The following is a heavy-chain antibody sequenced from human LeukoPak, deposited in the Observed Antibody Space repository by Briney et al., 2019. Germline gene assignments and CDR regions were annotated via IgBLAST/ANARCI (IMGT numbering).Heavy chain of an antibody. CDR3: GGEYNYGSPRFDS. Sequence: SETLSLTCTVSGGSISSGGYYWSWIRQHPGKGLEWVGYIYYSGSTYYNPSLKSRVTISVDTSKNQLSLNLSSVTAADTAVYSWGGEYNYGSPRFDSGGKEPLVTVSS. V-gene: IGHV4-31*03. J-gene: IGHJ4*02. D-gene: IGHD3-10*01. CDR2: IYYSGST. CDR1: GGSISSGGYY.